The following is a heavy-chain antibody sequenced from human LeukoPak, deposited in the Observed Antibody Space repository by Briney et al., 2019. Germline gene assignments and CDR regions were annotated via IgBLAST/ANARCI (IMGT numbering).Heavy chain of an antibody. Sequence: TGGSLRLSCAASGFPFSNYVMHWVRQAPGKGLEWVALIWYDGTHKYYADSVKGRSTVSRDNSKNTLFLQMNRLRVEDTAVYYCASSYYDILTGPTELNYWGQGTLVIVSS. J-gene: IGHJ4*02. V-gene: IGHV3-33*01. CDR1: GFPFSNYV. D-gene: IGHD3-9*01. CDR2: IWYDGTHK. CDR3: ASSYYDILTGPTELNY.